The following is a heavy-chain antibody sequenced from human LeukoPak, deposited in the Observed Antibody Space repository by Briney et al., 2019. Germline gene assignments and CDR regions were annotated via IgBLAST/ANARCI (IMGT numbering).Heavy chain of an antibody. V-gene: IGHV4-39*01. D-gene: IGHD3-3*01. J-gene: IGHJ5*02. CDR1: GGSISSSSYY. Sequence: PSETLSLTCTVSGGSISSSSYYWGWIRQPPGKGLEWIGSIYYSGSTYYNPSLKSRVTISVDTSKNQFSLKLSSVTAADTAVHYCARHPKITIFGVVKGDWFDPWGQGTLVTVSS. CDR2: IYYSGST. CDR3: ARHPKITIFGVVKGDWFDP.